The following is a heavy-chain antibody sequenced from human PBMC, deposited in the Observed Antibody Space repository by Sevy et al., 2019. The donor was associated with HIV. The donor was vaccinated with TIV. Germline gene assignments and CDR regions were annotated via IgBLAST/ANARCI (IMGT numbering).Heavy chain of an antibody. CDR3: ARGRITIFGVVTNKHNWFDP. J-gene: IGHJ5*02. V-gene: IGHV4-34*01. CDR2: INHSGST. Sequence: SETLSLTCAVYGGSFSGYYWSWIRQPPGKGLEWIGEINHSGSTNYNPSLKSRVTISVDTSKNQFSLKLSSVTAADTAVYYCARGRITIFGVVTNKHNWFDPWGQRTLVTVSS. D-gene: IGHD3-3*01. CDR1: GGSFSGYY.